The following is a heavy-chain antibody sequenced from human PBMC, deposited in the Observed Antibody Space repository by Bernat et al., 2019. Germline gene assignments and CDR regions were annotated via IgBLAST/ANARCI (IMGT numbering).Heavy chain of an antibody. J-gene: IGHJ6*04. V-gene: IGHV1-58*02. D-gene: IGHD3-10*01. CDR3: AADPSPRYYYGSRADV. CDR1: GYTFTSYY. Sequence: QLVQSGAEVKKPGASVKVSCKASGYTFTSYYMHWVRQARGQRLEWIGWIVVGSGNTNYAQKFQERVTITRDMSTSTAYMELSSLRSEDTAVYYCAADPSPRYYYGSRADVWGKGTTVTVSS. CDR2: IVVGSGNT.